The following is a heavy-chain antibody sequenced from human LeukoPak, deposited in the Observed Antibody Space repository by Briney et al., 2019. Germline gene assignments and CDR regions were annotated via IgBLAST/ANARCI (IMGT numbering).Heavy chain of an antibody. V-gene: IGHV3-9*01. J-gene: IGHJ6*03. CDR1: GFTFDDYA. CDR3: AKGSGETYSYYYMDV. CDR2: ISWNSGSI. Sequence: GRSLRLSCAASGFTFDDYAMHWVRQAPGKGLEWVSGISWNSGSIGYADSVKGRFTISRDNAKNSLYLQMNSLRTEDTALYKCAKGSGETYSYYYMDVWGKGTTVTISS.